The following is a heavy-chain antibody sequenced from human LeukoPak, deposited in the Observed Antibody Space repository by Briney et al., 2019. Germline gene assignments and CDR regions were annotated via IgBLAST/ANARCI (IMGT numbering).Heavy chain of an antibody. CDR1: GFTFSSYS. V-gene: IGHV3-21*01. CDR2: ISSSSSYI. CDR3: ARDPDILTGYYQKALDY. J-gene: IGHJ4*02. Sequence: GGSLRLSCAASGFTFSSYSMNWVRQAPGKGLEWVSSISSSSSYIYYEDSVKGRFTISRDNAKNSLYLQMNSLRAEDTAVYYCARDPDILTGYYQKALDYWGQGTLVTVSS. D-gene: IGHD3-9*01.